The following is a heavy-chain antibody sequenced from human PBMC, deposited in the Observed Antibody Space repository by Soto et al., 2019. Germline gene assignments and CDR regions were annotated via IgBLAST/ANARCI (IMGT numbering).Heavy chain of an antibody. CDR2: IIAYNGNT. V-gene: IGHV1-18*01. D-gene: IGHD2-15*01. Sequence: ASVKVSCKASGYTFTSYGISWVRQAPGQGLERMDWIIAYNGNTDYAQKLQGRVTITTDTSTSTAYMELRSLRSDDTAVYYCARDSPSVRGLLPGDKGVVWFDPWGQGTMVTVSS. J-gene: IGHJ5*02. CDR1: GYTFTSYG. CDR3: ARDSPSVRGLLPGDKGVVWFDP.